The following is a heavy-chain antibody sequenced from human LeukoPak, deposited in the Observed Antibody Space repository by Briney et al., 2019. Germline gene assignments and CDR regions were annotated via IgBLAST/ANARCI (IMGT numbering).Heavy chain of an antibody. D-gene: IGHD5-12*01. V-gene: IGHV1-18*01. CDR2: ISAYNGNT. CDR3: ARVSVATIPDY. J-gene: IGHJ4*02. Sequence: ASVKVSCKASGYTFTSYGISWVRQAPGQGLEWMGWISAYNGNTNYAQKFQGRVTITADESTSTAYMELSSLRSEDTAVYYCARVSVATIPDYWGQGTLVTVSS. CDR1: GYTFTSYG.